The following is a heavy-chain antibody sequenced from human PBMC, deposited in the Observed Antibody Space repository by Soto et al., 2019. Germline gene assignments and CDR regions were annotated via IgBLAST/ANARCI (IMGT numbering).Heavy chain of an antibody. CDR1: GFTFSSYS. J-gene: IGHJ4*02. D-gene: IGHD3-9*01. CDR3: ARGPPLDYGLRYFVWLTHFDY. V-gene: IGHV3-21*01. CDR2: ISSSSTYI. Sequence: GGSLRLSCAASGFTFSSYSMNWVRQAPGKGLEWVSSISSSSTYIYYADSVKGRCTISRDNAKTSLYLQMNSLRAEDTAVYYCARGPPLDYGLRYFVWLTHFDYWGQGTLVTVSS.